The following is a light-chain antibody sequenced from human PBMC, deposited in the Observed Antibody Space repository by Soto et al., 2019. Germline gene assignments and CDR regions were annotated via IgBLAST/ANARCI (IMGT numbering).Light chain of an antibody. J-gene: IGKJ5*01. CDR1: QSIATY. Sequence: DSHLTQFPTSLSASVGVRVNIPCRPSQSIATYLNWYHQKPGKAPKLLIYDTSVLETGVPSRFSGSGSGTDFTFTISSLHPEDIATYYCQQYDNLPITFGQGTRLEIK. CDR2: DTS. CDR3: QQYDNLPIT. V-gene: IGKV1-33*01.